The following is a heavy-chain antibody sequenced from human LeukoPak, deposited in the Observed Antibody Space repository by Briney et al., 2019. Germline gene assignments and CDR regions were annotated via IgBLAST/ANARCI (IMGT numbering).Heavy chain of an antibody. CDR3: AKAYVWGSYFDY. CDR1: GFTFDDYA. Sequence: GGSLRLSCAASGFTFDDYAMQWVRQAPGKGLEWVSGISWNSGSIGYADSVKGRFTISRDNAKNSLYLQMNSLRAEDTALYYCAKAYVWGSYFDYWGQGTLVTVSS. CDR2: ISWNSGSI. D-gene: IGHD3-16*01. V-gene: IGHV3-9*01. J-gene: IGHJ4*02.